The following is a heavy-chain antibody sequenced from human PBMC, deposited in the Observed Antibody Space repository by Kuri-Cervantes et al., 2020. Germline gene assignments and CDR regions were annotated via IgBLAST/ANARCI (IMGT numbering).Heavy chain of an antibody. J-gene: IGHJ4*02. V-gene: IGHV3-33*01. Sequence: GESLKISCAASGFTFSSYGMHWVRQAPGKGLEWVAVIWYDGSNKCYADSVKGRFTISRDNSKNTLYLQMNSLRAEDTAVYYCARDRHYYDSSGYPPYWGQGTLVTVSS. CDR2: IWYDGSNK. CDR3: ARDRHYYDSSGYPPY. D-gene: IGHD3-22*01. CDR1: GFTFSSYG.